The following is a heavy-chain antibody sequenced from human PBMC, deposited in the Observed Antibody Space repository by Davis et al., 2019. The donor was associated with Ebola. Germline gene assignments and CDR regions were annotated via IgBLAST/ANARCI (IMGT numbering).Heavy chain of an antibody. Sequence: ASVKVSCKASGYTLVSYYAHCVRQAPGQGLEWMGIINPSGGTTTYAQKFQGRVTMTRDTSTNTLYMELSSLTSGDTAVYYCVRDLRGWGDFDYWGQGTLVTVSS. CDR1: GYTLVSYY. J-gene: IGHJ4*02. V-gene: IGHV1-46*01. D-gene: IGHD3-10*01. CDR3: VRDLRGWGDFDY. CDR2: INPSGGTT.